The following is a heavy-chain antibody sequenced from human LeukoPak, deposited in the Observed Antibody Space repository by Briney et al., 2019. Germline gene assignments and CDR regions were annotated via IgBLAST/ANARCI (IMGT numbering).Heavy chain of an antibody. Sequence: SETLSLTCTVSGYSISSGYYWGWIRQPPGKGLEWIGSIYHSGSTYYNPSLKSRVTISVDTSKNQFSLKLSSVTAADTAVYYCARNGMVRGVIIIASLNWFDPWGQGTLVTVSS. D-gene: IGHD3-10*01. V-gene: IGHV4-38-2*02. J-gene: IGHJ5*02. CDR3: ARNGMVRGVIIIASLNWFDP. CDR1: GYSISSGYY. CDR2: IYHSGST.